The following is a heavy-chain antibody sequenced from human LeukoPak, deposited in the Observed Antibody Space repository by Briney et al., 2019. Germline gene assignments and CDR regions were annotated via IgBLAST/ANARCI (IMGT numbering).Heavy chain of an antibody. D-gene: IGHD3-22*01. J-gene: IGHJ4*02. CDR3: AKDYYDSSGYYWGVGYFDY. CDR2: ISGSGGST. V-gene: IGHV3-23*01. Sequence: PGGSLRLSCAASGFTFSSYAMSWVRQAPGKGLEWVSAISGSGGSTYYADSVKGRFTISRDNSKNTLYLQMNSLRAEDTAVYYCAKDYYDSSGYYWGVGYFDYWGQGTLVTVSS. CDR1: GFTFSSYA.